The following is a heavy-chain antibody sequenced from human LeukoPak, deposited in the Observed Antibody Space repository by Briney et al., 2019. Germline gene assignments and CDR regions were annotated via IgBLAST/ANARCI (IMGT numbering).Heavy chain of an antibody. CDR2: ITTGRGET. J-gene: IGHJ4*02. D-gene: IGHD6-6*01. CDR3: ARYKGTSYLSSFDY. V-gene: IGHV1-3*03. Sequence: ASVKVSCKASGYTFTDYALHWVRQAPGQSLEWMGWITTGRGETRYSQEFQRRITFTRDTSASTVYMDLSDLRSEDTAVYYCARYKGTSYLSSFDYWGQGTLVTVSS. CDR1: GYTFTDYA.